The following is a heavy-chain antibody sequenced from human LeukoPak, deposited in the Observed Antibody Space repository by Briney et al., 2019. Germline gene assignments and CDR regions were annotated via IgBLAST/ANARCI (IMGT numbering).Heavy chain of an antibody. CDR3: ARHKSGGMSIVGVVIHNWFDP. CDR2: IYYSGST. J-gene: IGHJ5*02. V-gene: IGHV4-39*01. D-gene: IGHD3-3*01. Sequence: PSETLSLTCTVSGGSISSSSYYWGWIRQPPGKGLEWIGSIYYSGSTYYNPSLKSRVTISVDTSKNQFSLKLSSVTAADTAVYYCARHKSGGMSIVGVVIHNWFDPWGQGTLVTVSS. CDR1: GGSISSSSYY.